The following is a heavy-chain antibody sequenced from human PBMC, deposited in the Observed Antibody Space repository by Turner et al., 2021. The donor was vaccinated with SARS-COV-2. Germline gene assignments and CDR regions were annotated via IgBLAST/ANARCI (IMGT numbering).Heavy chain of an antibody. CDR1: GGSLSNYF. V-gene: IGHV4-4*07. D-gene: IGHD3-3*01. Sequence: QVQLQESGPGLVKPSETLSLTCTVSGGSLSNYFWSWMRQPAGKGLEWIGRIYTSGLTNYNPSLKGRVTMSVDTSKNKLSLRLTSVTAADTAVYYCTRVPSGGWFDPWGQGTLVSVSS. CDR3: TRVPSGGWFDP. CDR2: IYTSGLT. J-gene: IGHJ5*02.